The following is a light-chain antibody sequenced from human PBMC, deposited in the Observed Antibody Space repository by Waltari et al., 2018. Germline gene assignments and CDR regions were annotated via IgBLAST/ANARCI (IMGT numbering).Light chain of an antibody. V-gene: IGLV1-40*01. CDR2: ENS. J-gene: IGLJ2*01. CDR1: SSNIGAGLD. CDR3: QSYDSYFVI. Sequence: QSVLTQPPSVSGAPGQRVTISCTGTSSNIGAGLDVNWYQQFPGTAPKLLIYENSNRPSGVPDRFSGSKSGTSASLAITGLQAEDEADYYCQSYDSYFVIFGGGTKLTVL.